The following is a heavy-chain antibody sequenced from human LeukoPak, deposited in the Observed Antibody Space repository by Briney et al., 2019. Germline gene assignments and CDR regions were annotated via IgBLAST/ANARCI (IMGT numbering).Heavy chain of an antibody. J-gene: IGHJ4*02. Sequence: GGSLRLSCAASGFTFSSYGMHWVRQAPGKGLEWVAVIWYDGSNKYYADSVKGRFTISRDNSKNTLYLQMNSLRAEDTAVYYCARDGPLLYYFDYWGQGTLVTVSS. D-gene: IGHD3-3*01. V-gene: IGHV3-33*01. CDR1: GFTFSSYG. CDR2: IWYDGSNK. CDR3: ARDGPLLYYFDY.